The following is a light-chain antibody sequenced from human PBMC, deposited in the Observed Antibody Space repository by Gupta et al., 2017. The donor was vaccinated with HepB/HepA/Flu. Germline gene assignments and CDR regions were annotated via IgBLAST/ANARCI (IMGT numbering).Light chain of an antibody. CDR2: SNN. CDR3: AAWDDSRNGVV. CDR1: SSNIGSNT. V-gene: IGLV1-44*01. Sequence: SVLTQPPSTSGTPGQMVTISWSGSSSNIGSNTVDWYQQLPGTAPKLPIYSNNQRPSGVPDRFSGAKYGTSAALAISGLQAEDEADYYCAAWDDSRNGVVFGGGTKLTIL. J-gene: IGLJ2*01.